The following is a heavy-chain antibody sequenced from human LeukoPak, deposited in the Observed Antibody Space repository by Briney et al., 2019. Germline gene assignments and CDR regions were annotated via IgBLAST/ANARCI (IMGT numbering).Heavy chain of an antibody. D-gene: IGHD3-9*01. CDR2: IWYDGSNK. V-gene: IGHV3-33*01. CDR1: GFTFSSYG. CDR3: ARHPFDWLSVDY. Sequence: GRSLRLSCAASGFTFSSYGMHWVRQAPGKGLEWVAVIWYDGSNKYYADSVKGRFTISRDNAKNSLYLQMNSLRAEDTAVYYCARHPFDWLSVDYWGQGTLVTVSS. J-gene: IGHJ4*02.